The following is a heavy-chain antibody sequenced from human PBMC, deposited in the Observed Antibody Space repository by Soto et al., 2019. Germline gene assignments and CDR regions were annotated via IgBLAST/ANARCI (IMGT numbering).Heavy chain of an antibody. D-gene: IGHD5-12*01. CDR2: ISWNSGSI. CDR3: AKDIFSLSGYGSYAFDI. V-gene: IGHV3-9*01. J-gene: IGHJ3*02. CDR1: GFTFDDYA. Sequence: EVQLVESGGGLVQPGRSLRLSCAASGFTFDDYAMHWVRQAPGKGLEWVSGISWNSGSIGYADSVKGRFTISRDNAKNSLYLQMNSLRAEDTALYYCAKDIFSLSGYGSYAFDIWGQGTMVTVSS.